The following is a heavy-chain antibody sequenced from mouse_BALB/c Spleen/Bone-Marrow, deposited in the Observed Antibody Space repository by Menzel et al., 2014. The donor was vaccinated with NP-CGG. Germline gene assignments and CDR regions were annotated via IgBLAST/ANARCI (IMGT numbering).Heavy chain of an antibody. J-gene: IGHJ1*01. CDR1: GYSFTGYF. CDR3: ARFGGYAYFDV. V-gene: IGHV1-20*01. D-gene: IGHD2-2*01. Sequence: VQLQQSGPELVKPGASVQISCKASGYSFTGYFMNWVMQSHGKSLEWIGRINAYNGGTFYNQKFKGKATFTVDKSSSTAYMELRSLTSEDSAVYYCARFGGYAYFDVWGAGTTVTVSS. CDR2: INAYNGGT.